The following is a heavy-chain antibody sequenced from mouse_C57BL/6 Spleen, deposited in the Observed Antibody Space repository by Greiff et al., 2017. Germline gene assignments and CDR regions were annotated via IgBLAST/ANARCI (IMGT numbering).Heavy chain of an antibody. J-gene: IGHJ2*01. V-gene: IGHV1-80*01. CDR2: IYPGDGDT. D-gene: IGHD3-2*02. CDR3: ARRELRLNYFDY. CDR1: GYAFSSYW. Sequence: VQLQQSGAELVKPGASVKISCKASGYAFSSYWMNWVKQRPGKGLEWIGKIYPGDGDTNYNGKFKGKATLTADKSSSTAYMQLSSLTSEDSAVYFCARRELRLNYFDYWGQGTTLTVSS.